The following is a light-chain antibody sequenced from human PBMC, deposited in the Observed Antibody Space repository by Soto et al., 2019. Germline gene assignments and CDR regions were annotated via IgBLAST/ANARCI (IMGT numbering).Light chain of an antibody. CDR3: QQGP. Sequence: EIVMTQSPATLSVSPGERATLSCRASQSVSSNLAWYQQKPGQAPRLLIYGASTRATGIPARFSGSGSGTDFTLTISSLQPEDFAVYYCQQGPFGPGTKVDIK. CDR2: GAS. V-gene: IGKV3D-15*01. J-gene: IGKJ3*01. CDR1: QSVSSN.